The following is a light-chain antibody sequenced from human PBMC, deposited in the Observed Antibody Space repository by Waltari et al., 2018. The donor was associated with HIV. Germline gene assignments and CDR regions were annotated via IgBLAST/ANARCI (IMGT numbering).Light chain of an antibody. CDR1: QSTSNH. CDR3: QQYYSYPLT. Sequence: AIRMTQSPSSFSAPTGDIVNIPCRANQSTSNHLAWYQQKPGKAPRLLISGASTLQNEVPSRFSGSASGTDFTLTINCLQSDDFSTYYCQQYYSYPLTFGQGTRLDIK. J-gene: IGKJ5*01. V-gene: IGKV1-8*01. CDR2: GAS.